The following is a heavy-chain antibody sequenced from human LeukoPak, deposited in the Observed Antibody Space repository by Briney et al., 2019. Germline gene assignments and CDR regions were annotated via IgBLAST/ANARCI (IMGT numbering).Heavy chain of an antibody. CDR3: ERGPEDYYDSSGYSAFDY. V-gene: IGHV4-34*01. J-gene: IGHJ4*02. CDR1: GRSFSGYY. D-gene: IGHD3-22*01. Sequence: PSETLSLTCAVYGRSFSGYYWSWIRQPPGKGLEWIGEINHCVRTNYNPSLKSRVTISVDTSKNQFSLKLSYVTAAETAVYYCERGPEDYYDSSGYSAFDYWGQGTLVTVSS. CDR2: INHCVRT.